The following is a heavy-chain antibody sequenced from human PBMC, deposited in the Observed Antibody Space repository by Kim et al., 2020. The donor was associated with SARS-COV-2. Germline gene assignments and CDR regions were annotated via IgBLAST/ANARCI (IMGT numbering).Heavy chain of an antibody. CDR3: ARGKTDYFYSSNGYYY. D-gene: IGHD3-22*01. CDR1: GFAFSDYH. V-gene: IGHV3-21*01. CDR2: ISNSSTYI. J-gene: IGHJ6*01. Sequence: GGSLRLSCLASGFAFSDYHMIWVRQTPGRGLEWVSSISNSSTYIYYAYSVQGRFTISRDNTKNSLYLQMDSLRAEDTALYFCARGKTDYFYSSNGYYY.